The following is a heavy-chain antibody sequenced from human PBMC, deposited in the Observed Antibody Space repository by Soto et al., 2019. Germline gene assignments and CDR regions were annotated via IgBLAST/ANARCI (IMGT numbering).Heavy chain of an antibody. Sequence: GGSLRLSCAASGFTFSSYAMHWARQAPGKGLEWVAVISYDGSNKYYADSVKGRFTISRDNSKNTLYLQMNSLRAEDTAVYYCAREAIFGVVFWLENGVDYWGQGTLVPVSS. V-gene: IGHV3-30-3*01. J-gene: IGHJ4*02. CDR1: GFTFSSYA. D-gene: IGHD3-3*01. CDR3: AREAIFGVVFWLENGVDY. CDR2: ISYDGSNK.